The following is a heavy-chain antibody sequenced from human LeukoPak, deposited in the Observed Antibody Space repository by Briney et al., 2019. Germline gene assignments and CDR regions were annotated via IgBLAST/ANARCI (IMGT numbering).Heavy chain of an antibody. D-gene: IGHD5-12*01. CDR3: ARGYDSFDY. CDR1: GFTFNSYW. V-gene: IGHV3-7*01. CDR2: IKQDGSDK. J-gene: IGHJ4*02. Sequence: GGSLRLSCAASGFTFNSYWMTWVRQAPGKGLEWVADIKQDGSDKYYAGSVKGRFTISRDNAKNSLYLQMNSLRAEDTAVYYCARGYDSFDYWGQGALVTVPS.